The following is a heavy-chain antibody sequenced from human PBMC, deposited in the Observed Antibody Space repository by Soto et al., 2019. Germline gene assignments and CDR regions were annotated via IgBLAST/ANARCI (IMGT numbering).Heavy chain of an antibody. V-gene: IGHV3-23*01. CDR2: ISGSGGST. CDR3: AKGRGLVGVRYYYYYYMAV. J-gene: IGHJ6*03. Sequence: EVQLLESGGGLVQPGGSLRLSCAASGFTFSSYAMSWVRQAPGKGLEWVSAISGSGGSTYYADSVQGRFTISRDNSKNTLYLQMNSLRAEDTAVYYCAKGRGLVGVRYYYYYYMAVWGKGTTVTVSS. CDR1: GFTFSSYA. D-gene: IGHD6-6*01.